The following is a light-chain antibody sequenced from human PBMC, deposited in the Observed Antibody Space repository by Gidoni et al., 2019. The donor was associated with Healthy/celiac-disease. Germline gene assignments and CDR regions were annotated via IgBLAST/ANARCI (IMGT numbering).Light chain of an antibody. CDR2: QDN. V-gene: IGLV3-1*01. Sequence: SYELTQPHSVSVSPGQTASITCSGDKLGDEYACWYQQKPGQSPVLVIYQDNKRPSGIPERFSGSNSGNTATLTISGTQAMDEADYYCQAWDSSTAVFGGGTKLTVL. CDR1: KLGDEY. CDR3: QAWDSSTAV. J-gene: IGLJ2*01.